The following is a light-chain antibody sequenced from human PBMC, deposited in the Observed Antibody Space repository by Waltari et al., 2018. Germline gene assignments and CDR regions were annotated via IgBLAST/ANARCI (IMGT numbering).Light chain of an antibody. CDR3: SSRELSGHVV. CDR1: IPRTYY. CDR2: GKN. Sequence: SSDLTQDPAVSVALGQTVRITCQGAIPRTYYGNWCRQKPGQPPELVIYGKNNRPSGIPDRFSASSSGNTASLIITGAQAEDEADYYCSSRELSGHVVFGGGTRLTVL. V-gene: IGLV3-19*01. J-gene: IGLJ2*01.